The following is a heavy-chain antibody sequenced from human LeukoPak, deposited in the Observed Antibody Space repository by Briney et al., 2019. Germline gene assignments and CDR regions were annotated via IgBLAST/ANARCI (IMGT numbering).Heavy chain of an antibody. Sequence: PGGSLRLSCAASGFTFSSYAMSWVRQAPGKGLEWVSAISGSGGSTYYADSVKGRFTISRDNSKNTLYLQMNSLRAEDTAVYYCAKDRPLYYDILADGEDYWGQGTLVTVSS. J-gene: IGHJ4*02. CDR1: GFTFSSYA. V-gene: IGHV3-23*01. CDR2: ISGSGGST. CDR3: AKDRPLYYDILADGEDY. D-gene: IGHD3-9*01.